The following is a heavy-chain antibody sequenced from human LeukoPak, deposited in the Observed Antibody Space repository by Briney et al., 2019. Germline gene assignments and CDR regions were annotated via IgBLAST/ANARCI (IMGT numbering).Heavy chain of an antibody. CDR2: IYYSGST. CDR1: GYSISSGYY. CDR3: ARAPYDFWSGYSLTRYYNWFDP. D-gene: IGHD3-3*01. V-gene: IGHV4-38-2*02. Sequence: SETLSLTCTVSGYSISSGYYWGWIRQPPGKGLEWIGSIYYSGSTYYNPSLKSRVTISVDTSKNQFSLKLSSVTAADTAVYYCARAPYDFWSGYSLTRYYNWFDPWGQGTLVTVSS. J-gene: IGHJ5*02.